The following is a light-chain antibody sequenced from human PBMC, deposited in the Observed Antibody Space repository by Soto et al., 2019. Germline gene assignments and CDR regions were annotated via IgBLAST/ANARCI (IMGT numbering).Light chain of an antibody. CDR2: EVT. J-gene: IGLJ2*01. CDR1: SSDVGDYNY. Sequence: QSVLTQPPSASGAPGQSGTISCTGTSSDVGDYNYVSWYQQHPGKAPKLMIYEVTKRPSGVPDRFSGSKSGNTASLTVSGLRAEDEADYFCSSYAGRNNVIFGGGTKVTVL. V-gene: IGLV2-8*01. CDR3: SSYAGRNNVI.